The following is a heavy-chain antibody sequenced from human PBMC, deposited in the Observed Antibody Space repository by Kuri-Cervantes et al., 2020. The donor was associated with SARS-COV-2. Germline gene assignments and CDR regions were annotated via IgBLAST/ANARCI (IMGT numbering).Heavy chain of an antibody. J-gene: IGHJ4*02. V-gene: IGHV4-38-2*01. D-gene: IGHD2-2*01. CDR1: GYSISSGYY. Sequence: GSLRLSYAVSGYSISSGYYWGWIRQPPGKGLEWIGSIYHSGSTYYNPSLKSRVTISVDTSKNQFSLKLSSVTAADTAVYYCARRSGYCSSTSCYFFDYWGQGTLVTVSS. CDR2: IYHSGST. CDR3: ARRSGYCSSTSCYFFDY.